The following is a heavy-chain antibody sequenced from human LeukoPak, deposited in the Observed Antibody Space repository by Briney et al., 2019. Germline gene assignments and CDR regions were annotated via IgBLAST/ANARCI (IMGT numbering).Heavy chain of an antibody. CDR1: GFTFSSYA. Sequence: GGSLRLSCAASGFTFSSYAMSWVRQAPGKGLEWVSAISGSGGSTYYADSVKGRFTISRDNSKNTLYLQMNSLRAEDTAVYYCAKDLEGDRGVIITDPFDYWGQGTLVTVSS. D-gene: IGHD3-10*01. J-gene: IGHJ4*02. V-gene: IGHV3-23*01. CDR3: AKDLEGDRGVIITDPFDY. CDR2: ISGSGGST.